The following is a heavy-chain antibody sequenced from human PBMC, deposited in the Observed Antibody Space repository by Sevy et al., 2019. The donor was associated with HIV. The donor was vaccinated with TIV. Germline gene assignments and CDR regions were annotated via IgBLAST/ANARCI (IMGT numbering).Heavy chain of an antibody. J-gene: IGHJ4*02. CDR1: GFTFSSFW. CDR3: ARGYFDL. Sequence: GGSLRLSCKASGFTFSSFWMQWVRQAPGKGLEWVANIRQDGNEIYYGDSVKGRFTISRDNAKNALYLQMDGLRAEDTGLYYGARGYFDLWGQGTLVTVSS. CDR2: IRQDGNEI. V-gene: IGHV3-7*04.